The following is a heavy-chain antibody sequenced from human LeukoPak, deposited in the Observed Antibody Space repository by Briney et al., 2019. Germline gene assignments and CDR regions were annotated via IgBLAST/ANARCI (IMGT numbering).Heavy chain of an antibody. CDR2: IYPGDSDT. CDR1: GYGFTSYW. J-gene: IGHJ4*02. D-gene: IGHD3-22*01. CDR3: ARGSSGYYYDFDF. Sequence: GESLKISCKGSGYGFTSYWIGWVRQMPGKGLEWMGIIYPGDSDTKYSPSFQGQVTISADRSVSTAYLQWSSLKASDTAMYYCARGSSGYYYDFDFWGQGTLVTVSS. V-gene: IGHV5-51*01.